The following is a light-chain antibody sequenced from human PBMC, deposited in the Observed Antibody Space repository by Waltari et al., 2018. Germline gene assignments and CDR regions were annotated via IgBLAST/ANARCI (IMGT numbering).Light chain of an antibody. CDR1: RSDIGGSDF. V-gene: IGLV2-14*03. Sequence: QSALTQPASVSGSPGQSITISCIGTRSDIGGSDFVFWYQQHPDKVPKLLIHDVPNRTSGISGRFSGFKSGNTAALTISGLQAEDEADYYCSSFSGTATEVIFGGGTRLTVL. CDR3: SSFSGTATEVI. CDR2: DVP. J-gene: IGLJ2*01.